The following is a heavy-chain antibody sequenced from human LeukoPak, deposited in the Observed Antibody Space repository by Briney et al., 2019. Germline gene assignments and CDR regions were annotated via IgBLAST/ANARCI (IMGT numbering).Heavy chain of an antibody. V-gene: IGHV3-30*04. J-gene: IGHJ4*02. CDR1: GFTFSSYT. CDR2: ISFDGSNK. Sequence: GGSLRLSCVASGFTFSSYTIHWVRQAPGKGLEWVALISFDGSNKYHADSVKGRFTISRDNSQNTLFLQMNSLRAEDSALYHCARATNYYYDTSGYAPDFDFWGQGTLVTVSS. CDR3: ARATNYYYDTSGYAPDFDF. D-gene: IGHD3-22*01.